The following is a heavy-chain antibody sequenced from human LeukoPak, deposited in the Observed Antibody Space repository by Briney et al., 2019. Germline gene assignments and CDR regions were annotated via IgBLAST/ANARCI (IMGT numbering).Heavy chain of an antibody. CDR1: GFTYNSHA. V-gene: IGHV3-23*01. CDR2: ISANGANT. CDR3: AKDQGFSYYYLDY. D-gene: IGHD5-18*01. Sequence: GGSLRLSCVASGFTYNSHAMSWVRQAPGKGLEWVSAISANGANTYYTDSVRGRFTISRDNSKNTVYLQMSSLSAEDTAIYYCAKDQGFSYYYLDYWGQGILVTVSS. J-gene: IGHJ4*02.